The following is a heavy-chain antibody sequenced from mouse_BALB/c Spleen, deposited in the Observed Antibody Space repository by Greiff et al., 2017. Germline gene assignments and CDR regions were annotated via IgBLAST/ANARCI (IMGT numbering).Heavy chain of an antibody. CDR2: IDPANGNT. Sequence: EVKLMESGAELVKPGASVKLSCTASGFNIKDTYMHWVKQRPEQGLEWIGRIDPANGNTKYDPKFQGKATITADTSSNTAYLQLSSLTSEDTAVYYCAREVGGAYWGQGTLVTVSA. CDR1: GFNIKDTY. J-gene: IGHJ3*01. CDR3: AREVGGAY. V-gene: IGHV14-3*02. D-gene: IGHD1-1*01.